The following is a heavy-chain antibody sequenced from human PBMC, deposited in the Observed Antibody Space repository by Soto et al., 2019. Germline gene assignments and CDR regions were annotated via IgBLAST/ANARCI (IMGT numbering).Heavy chain of an antibody. CDR2: ISSSSSTI. CDR1: GFTFSSYS. J-gene: IGHJ5*02. CDR3: ARDGATAEDWFDP. Sequence: GGSLRLSCAASGFTFSSYSMNWVRQAPGKGLEWVSYISSSSSTIYYADSVKGRFTISRDNAKNSLYRQMNSLRAEDTAVYYCARDGATAEDWFDPWGQGTLVTVSS. V-gene: IGHV3-48*01. D-gene: IGHD2-15*01.